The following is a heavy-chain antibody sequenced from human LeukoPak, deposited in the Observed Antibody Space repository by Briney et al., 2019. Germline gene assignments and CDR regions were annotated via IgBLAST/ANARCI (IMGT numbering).Heavy chain of an antibody. CDR1: GFTFSSYG. Sequence: SGGSLRLSCAASGFTFSSYGMHWVRQAPGKGLEWVAVISYDGSNKYYADSVKGRFTISRDNSKNTLYLQMNSLRAEDTAVYYCAKDTAGDGMDVWGQGTTVTVSS. D-gene: IGHD4-17*01. V-gene: IGHV3-30*18. CDR3: AKDTAGDGMDV. J-gene: IGHJ6*02. CDR2: ISYDGSNK.